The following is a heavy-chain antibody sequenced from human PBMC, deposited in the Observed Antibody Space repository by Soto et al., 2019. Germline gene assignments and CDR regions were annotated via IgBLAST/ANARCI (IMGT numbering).Heavy chain of an antibody. CDR1: GGPVSGDDLY. CDR2: VYHTGTT. Sequence: PSETLSLTCFVSGGPVSGDDLYWSWISHLPGKGLEWIANVYHTGTTYYNPSLKGRVSMSVDTSQHQFSLSRASVTAADTAVYYCARALVTDYNSRDYHYYFAMDVWGQGTSVTVSS. V-gene: IGHV4-31*02. D-gene: IGHD3-22*01. J-gene: IGHJ6*02. CDR3: ARALVTDYNSRDYHYYFAMDV.